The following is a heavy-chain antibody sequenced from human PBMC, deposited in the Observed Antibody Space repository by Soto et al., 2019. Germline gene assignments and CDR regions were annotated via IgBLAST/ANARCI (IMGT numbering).Heavy chain of an antibody. J-gene: IGHJ4*02. CDR3: ARGPRGLYGNDY. CDR2: INMDGSST. CDR1: GFTFSSDW. V-gene: IGHV3-74*01. D-gene: IGHD2-8*01. Sequence: GGCLRLSCAASGFTFSSDWMHWVHQAAGKGLVWVSRINMDGSSTNYADSVKGRFTISRDNAKNTLYLQMNGLRADDTAVYYCARGPRGLYGNDYWGQGALVTVSS.